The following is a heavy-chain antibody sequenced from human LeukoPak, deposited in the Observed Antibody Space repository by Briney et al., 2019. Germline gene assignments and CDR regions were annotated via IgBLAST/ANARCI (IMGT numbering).Heavy chain of an antibody. CDR1: GFTFSTYA. CDR3: VRGYSFGPYGMDV. Sequence: GGSLRLSCAASGFTFSTYAMSWVRQAPGKGLEWVSSITARGGSAYYTDSVRGRFTISRDNSDNTLYLQLSSLRAEDTAVYFCVRGYSFGPYGMDVWGQGTTVTVSS. J-gene: IGHJ6*02. D-gene: IGHD2-15*01. V-gene: IGHV3-23*01. CDR2: ITARGGSA.